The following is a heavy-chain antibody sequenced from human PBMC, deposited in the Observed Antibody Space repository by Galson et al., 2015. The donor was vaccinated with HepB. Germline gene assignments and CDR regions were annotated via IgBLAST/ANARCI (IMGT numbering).Heavy chain of an antibody. CDR3: ARVRFDYYYMDV. J-gene: IGHJ6*03. D-gene: IGHD3-16*01. Sequence: LRLSCAASGFPFSASAMNWVRQTPGKGLEWVASIGTSGNYIYYSASVKGRFSISRDNAKNSLYLEMNSLRAEDTAIYYCARVRFDYYYMDVWGVGATVSVSS. CDR1: GFPFSASA. CDR2: IGTSGNYI. V-gene: IGHV3-21*01.